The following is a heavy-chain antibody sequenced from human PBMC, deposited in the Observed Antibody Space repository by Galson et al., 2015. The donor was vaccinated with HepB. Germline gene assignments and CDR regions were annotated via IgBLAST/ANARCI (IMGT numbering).Heavy chain of an antibody. Sequence: SLRLPCAASGFTFSSYDMSWFRQAPGKGLGWVSGISVSGGSTYYEDSVKGRFTISRDNSKNTLSLQMNSLTAEDTAVYYCAKIHDYGVYVHWSWGQGTLVTVSS. V-gene: IGHV3-23*01. CDR2: ISVSGGST. J-gene: IGHJ4*02. D-gene: IGHD4-17*01. CDR1: GFTFSSYD. CDR3: AKIHDYGVYVHWS.